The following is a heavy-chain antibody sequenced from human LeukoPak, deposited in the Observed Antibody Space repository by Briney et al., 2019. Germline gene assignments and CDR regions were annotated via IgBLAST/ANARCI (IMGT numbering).Heavy chain of an antibody. J-gene: IGHJ4*02. CDR3: AKSHYYDSSGYLI. D-gene: IGHD3-22*01. CDR2: ISYDGSNK. CDR1: GFTFRSYG. V-gene: IGHV3-30*18. Sequence: GGSLRLSCVASGFTFRSYGMHWIRQAPGKGLEWVAVISYDGSNKYYADSVKGRFTISRDNSKNTLYLQMNSLRAEDTAVYYCAKSHYYDSSGYLIWGQGTLVTVSS.